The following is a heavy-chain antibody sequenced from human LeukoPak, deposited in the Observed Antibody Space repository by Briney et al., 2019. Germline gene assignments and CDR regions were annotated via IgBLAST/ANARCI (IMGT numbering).Heavy chain of an antibody. D-gene: IGHD5-18*01. CDR2: IYSGGST. CDR3: ARYSYGLNFYY. J-gene: IGHJ4*02. Sequence: GGSLRLSCAASGFTVSSNYMSWVRQAPGKGLEWVSVIYSGGSTYYADSAKGRFTISRDNSKNTLYLQMNSLRAEDTAVYYCARYSYGLNFYYWGQGTLVPVSS. CDR1: GFTVSSNY. V-gene: IGHV3-66*02.